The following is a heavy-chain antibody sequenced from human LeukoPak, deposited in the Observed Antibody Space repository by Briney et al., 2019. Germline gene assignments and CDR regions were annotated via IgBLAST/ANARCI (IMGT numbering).Heavy chain of an antibody. CDR1: GYTFTGYY. CDR3: ARVYYGSGSYLVY. J-gene: IGHJ4*02. CDR2: INPNSGGT. Sequence: ASVKVSCKASGYTFTGYYMHWVRQAPGQGLEWMGRINPNSGGTNYAQKFQGRVTMTRDTSISTAYMELSRLRPDDTAVYYCARVYYGSGSYLVYWGQGTLVTVSS. D-gene: IGHD3-10*01. V-gene: IGHV1-2*06.